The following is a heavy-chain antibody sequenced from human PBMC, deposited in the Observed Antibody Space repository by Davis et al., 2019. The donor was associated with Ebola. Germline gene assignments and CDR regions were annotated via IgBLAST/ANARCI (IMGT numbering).Heavy chain of an antibody. V-gene: IGHV3-7*01. D-gene: IGHD7-27*01. CDR2: IKQDGSEK. CDR3: ARPSWGPYYYYGMDV. CDR1: GFTFTNYW. J-gene: IGHJ6*04. Sequence: GESLKISCAASGFTFTNYWMSWVRQAPGKGLEWVANIKQDGSEKYYVDSVKGRFTISRDNANNSLYLQMNSLRAEDTAVYYCARPSWGPYYYYGMDVWGKGTTVTVSS.